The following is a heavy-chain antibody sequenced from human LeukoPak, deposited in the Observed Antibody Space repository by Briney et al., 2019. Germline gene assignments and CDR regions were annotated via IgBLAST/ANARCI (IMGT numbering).Heavy chain of an antibody. D-gene: IGHD3-10*01. CDR3: TRDARVLLWFGELLSYFDY. J-gene: IGHJ4*02. V-gene: IGHV1-3*01. CDR1: GYTFTSYA. Sequence: ASVKVSCKASGYTFTSYAMHWVRQAPGQRLEWMGWINAGNGNTKYSQKFQGRVTITRDTSASTAYMELSSLRSEDTAVYYCTRDARVLLWFGELLSYFDYWGQGTLVTVSS. CDR2: INAGNGNT.